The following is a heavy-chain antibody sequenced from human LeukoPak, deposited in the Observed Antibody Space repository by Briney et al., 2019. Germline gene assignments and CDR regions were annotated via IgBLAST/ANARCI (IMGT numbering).Heavy chain of an antibody. V-gene: IGHV4-39*01. Sequence: SETLSLTCTVSGGSISSSSYYWGWIRQPPGKGLEWIGSIYYSGSTYYNPSLKSRVTISVDTSKNQFSLKLSSVTAADTAVYYCARRPSGYFDWLPFDYWGQGTLVTVSS. CDR2: IYYSGST. D-gene: IGHD3-9*01. CDR1: GGSISSSSYY. CDR3: ARRPSGYFDWLPFDY. J-gene: IGHJ4*02.